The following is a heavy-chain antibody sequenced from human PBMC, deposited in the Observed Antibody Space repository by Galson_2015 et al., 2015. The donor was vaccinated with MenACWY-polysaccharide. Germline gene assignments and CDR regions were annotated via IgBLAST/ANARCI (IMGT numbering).Heavy chain of an antibody. J-gene: IGHJ4*02. CDR2: IYYSGST. CDR1: GGSISSSSYY. V-gene: IGHV4-39*01. D-gene: IGHD1/OR15-1a*01. Sequence: ETLSLTCTVSGGSISSSSYYWGWIRQPPGKGLEWIGSIYYSGSTYYNPSLKSRVTISVDTSKNQFSLKLSSVTAADTAVYYCARRNRESTGTRIFDYWGQGTLVTVSS. CDR3: ARRNRESTGTRIFDY.